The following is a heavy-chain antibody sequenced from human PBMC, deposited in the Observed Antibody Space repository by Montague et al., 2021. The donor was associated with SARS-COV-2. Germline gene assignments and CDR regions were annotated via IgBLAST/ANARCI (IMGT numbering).Heavy chain of an antibody. J-gene: IGHJ4*02. D-gene: IGHD3-10*01. CDR3: ATASGSGSLGFDY. CDR1: GASISTGAYY. Sequence: TLSLTCTVSGASISTGAYYWSWIPQHPEKGLEWIGYIYYSGTNNYNPSLKSRVTISLDTSNNHSSLKLSSVTAADTAVYYCATASGSGSLGFDYWGQGTLVLVSS. CDR2: IYYSGTN. V-gene: IGHV4-31*03.